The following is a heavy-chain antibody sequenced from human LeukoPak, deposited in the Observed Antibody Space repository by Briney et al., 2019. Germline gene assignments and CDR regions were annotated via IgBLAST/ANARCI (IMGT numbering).Heavy chain of an antibody. V-gene: IGHV3-9*01. D-gene: IGHD3-22*01. CDR3: AKDKVWDYYDSSGYYDY. CDR1: GFTFDDYA. Sequence: PGGSLRLSCAASGFTFDDYAMHWVRQAPGKGLEWVSGISWNSGSIGYADSVKGRFTISRDNAKNSLHLQMNSLRAEDTALYYCAKDKVWDYYDSSGYYDYWGQGTLVTVSS. CDR2: ISWNSGSI. J-gene: IGHJ4*02.